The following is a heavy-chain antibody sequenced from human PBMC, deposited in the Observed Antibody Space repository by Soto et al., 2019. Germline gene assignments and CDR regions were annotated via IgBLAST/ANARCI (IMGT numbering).Heavy chain of an antibody. CDR1: GYTFTSYG. CDR2: ISAYNGNT. V-gene: IGHV1-18*01. J-gene: IGHJ4*02. D-gene: IGHD1-26*01. Sequence: GASVKVSCKASGYTFTSYGISWVRQAPGQGLEWMGWISAYNGNTNYAQKLQGRVTMTTDTSTSTAYMELRSLRAEDTALYYCARGRVVGATCPFDYWGQGTPVTVSS. CDR3: ARGRVVGATCPFDY.